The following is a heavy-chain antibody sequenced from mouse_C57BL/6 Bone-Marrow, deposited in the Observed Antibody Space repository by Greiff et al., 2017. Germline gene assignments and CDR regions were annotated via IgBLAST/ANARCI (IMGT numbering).Heavy chain of an antibody. CDR2: IHPNSGST. J-gene: IGHJ1*03. V-gene: IGHV1-64*01. Sequence: QVQLQQPGAELVKPGASVKLSCKASGYTFTSYWMHWVKQRPGQGLEWIGMIHPNSGSTNYNEKFKSKATLTVDKSSSTAYMELNSLTSEDSAVYYCARDGYYWYFDVWGTGTTVTVSS. D-gene: IGHD2-3*01. CDR3: ARDGYYWYFDV. CDR1: GYTFTSYW.